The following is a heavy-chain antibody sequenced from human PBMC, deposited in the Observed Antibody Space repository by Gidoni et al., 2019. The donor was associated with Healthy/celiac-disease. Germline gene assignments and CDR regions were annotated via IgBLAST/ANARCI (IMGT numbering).Heavy chain of an antibody. V-gene: IGHV3-74*01. CDR3: ARGRYCSGGSCYSGDAFDI. CDR1: GFTFSSYW. Sequence: ASGFTFSSYWMHWVRQAPGKGLVWVSRINSDGSSTSYADSVKGRFTISRDNAKNTLYLQMNSLRAEDTAVYYCARGRYCSGGSCYSGDAFDIWGQGTMVTVSS. CDR2: INSDGSST. D-gene: IGHD2-15*01. J-gene: IGHJ3*02.